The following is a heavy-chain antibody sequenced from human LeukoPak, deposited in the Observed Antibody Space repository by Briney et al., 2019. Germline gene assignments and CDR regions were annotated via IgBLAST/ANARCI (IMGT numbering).Heavy chain of an antibody. CDR2: IYYSGST. J-gene: IGHJ6*02. V-gene: IGHV4-59*08. CDR1: GGSISSYY. CDR3: ARVNPITMVRGVIYHGVDV. Sequence: SETLSLTCTVSGGSISSYYWSWIRQPPGKGLEWLGYIYYSGSTNYNPSLKSRVTISVDTSKNQFSLKLSSVTAADTAVYYCARVNPITMVRGVIYHGVDVWGQGTTVTVSS. D-gene: IGHD3-10*01.